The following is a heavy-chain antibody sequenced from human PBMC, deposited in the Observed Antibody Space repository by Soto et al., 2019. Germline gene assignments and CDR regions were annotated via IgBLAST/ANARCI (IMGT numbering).Heavy chain of an antibody. V-gene: IGHV3-23*01. CDR2: ISGSGGST. J-gene: IGHJ6*02. CDR3: AKDLRNGMDV. Sequence: EVQLLESGGGLVQPGGSLRLSCAASGFTFSSYAMSWVRQAPGKGLEWVSVISGSGGSTYYADAVKGRFTISRDNSKNTLYLQMNSLRAEDTALYYCAKDLRNGMDVWGQGTTVTVSS. CDR1: GFTFSSYA. D-gene: IGHD5-12*01.